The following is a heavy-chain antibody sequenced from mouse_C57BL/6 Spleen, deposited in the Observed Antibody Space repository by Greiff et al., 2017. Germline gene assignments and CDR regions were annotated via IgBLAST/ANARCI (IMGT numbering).Heavy chain of an antibody. Sequence: EVQRVESGGGLVKPGGSLTLSCAASGFTFSSYTMSWVRQTPETRLEWVATISGGGGNTYYPDSVKGRFTIPRDNAKNTLYLQMSSLRSEDTALYYCAKSSHFDYWGQGTTLTVSS. D-gene: IGHD1-1*01. V-gene: IGHV5-9*01. J-gene: IGHJ2*01. CDR1: GFTFSSYT. CDR2: ISGGGGNT. CDR3: AKSSHFDY.